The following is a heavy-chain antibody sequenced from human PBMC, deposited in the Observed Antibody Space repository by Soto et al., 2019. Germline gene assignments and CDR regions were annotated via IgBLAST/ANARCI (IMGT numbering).Heavy chain of an antibody. CDR1: GGTFSSYA. J-gene: IGHJ6*02. CDR3: ARGEYYYGSGRQTNQLYGMDV. CDR2: IIPIFGTA. V-gene: IGHV1-69*13. Sequence: ASVKVSCKASGGTFSSYAISWVRQAPGQGLEWMGGIIPIFGTANYAQKFQGRVTITADESTSTAYMELSSLRSEDTAVYYCARGEYYYGSGRQTNQLYGMDVWGQGTTVTVSS. D-gene: IGHD3-10*01.